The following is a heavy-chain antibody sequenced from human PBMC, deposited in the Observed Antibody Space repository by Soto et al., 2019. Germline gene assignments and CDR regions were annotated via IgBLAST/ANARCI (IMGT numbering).Heavy chain of an antibody. CDR1: CGSFSGYY. J-gene: IGHJ6*02. V-gene: IGHV4-34*01. Sequence: PSETLSLTCAVYCGSFSGYYWSWIRQPPGKGLEWIGEINHSGSTNYNPSLKSRVTISVDTSKNQFSLKLSSVTAADTAVYYCARGPRRKYSSSWYGSRNYYGMDVWGQGTTVTVSS. CDR2: INHSGST. CDR3: ARGPRRKYSSSWYGSRNYYGMDV. D-gene: IGHD6-13*01.